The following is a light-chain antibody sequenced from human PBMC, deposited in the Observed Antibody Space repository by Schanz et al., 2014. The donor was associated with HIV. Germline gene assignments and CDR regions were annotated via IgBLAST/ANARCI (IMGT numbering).Light chain of an antibody. V-gene: IGKV3-20*01. CDR2: GAS. CDR3: QQYGSSPL. Sequence: EIVMTQSPATLSVSPGERATLSCRASQSVSSNLAWYRQKPGQAPSLVMYGASSRATGIPDRFSGSGSGTDFTLTISRLEPEDFAVYYCQQYGSSPLFGQGTRLEIK. J-gene: IGKJ5*01. CDR1: QSVSSN.